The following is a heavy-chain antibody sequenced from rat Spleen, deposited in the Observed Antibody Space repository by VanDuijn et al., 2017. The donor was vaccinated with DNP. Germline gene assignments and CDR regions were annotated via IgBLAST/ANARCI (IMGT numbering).Heavy chain of an antibody. CDR2: ITHTGGST. J-gene: IGHJ2*01. CDR1: GFTFNNYW. CDR3: IRSREVLRGYNGYFDY. Sequence: EVQLVESDGGLVQPGRSLKLSCVASGFTFNNYWMTWIRQAPGKGLEWVASITHTGGSTYYPDSVKGRFTISRDNAKSILYLQMNSLRSEDTATYYCIRSREVLRGYNGYFDYWGQGVMVTVSS. D-gene: IGHD1-11*01. V-gene: IGHV5-31*01.